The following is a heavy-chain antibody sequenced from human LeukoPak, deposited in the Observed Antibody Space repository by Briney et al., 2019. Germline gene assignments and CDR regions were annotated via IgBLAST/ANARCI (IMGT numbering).Heavy chain of an antibody. CDR3: ARATALVDY. D-gene: IGHD5-18*01. CDR1: GFTFSSYD. Sequence: GGSLRHSCAASGFTFSSYDMHWVRQAPGKGLEWVAVISYDGSNKYYADSVKGRFTISRDNSKNTLYLQMNSLRAEDTAVYYCARATALVDYWGQGTLVTVSS. CDR2: ISYDGSNK. V-gene: IGHV3-30*04. J-gene: IGHJ4*02.